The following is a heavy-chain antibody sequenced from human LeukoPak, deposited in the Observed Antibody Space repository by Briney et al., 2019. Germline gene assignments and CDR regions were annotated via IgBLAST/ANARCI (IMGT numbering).Heavy chain of an antibody. CDR2: IFYSGNT. CDR1: GGFISSSSYY. D-gene: IGHD1-26*01. J-gene: IGHJ1*01. CDR3: ARNGSIVGASFQR. V-gene: IGHV4-39*02. Sequence: SETLSLTCTVSGGFISSSSYYWGWIRQPPGKGLEWIGSIFYSGNTYYNPSLKSRVTISVDTSKNHFSLRLSSVTAADTAVYYCARNGSIVGASFQRWGQGTLVTVSS.